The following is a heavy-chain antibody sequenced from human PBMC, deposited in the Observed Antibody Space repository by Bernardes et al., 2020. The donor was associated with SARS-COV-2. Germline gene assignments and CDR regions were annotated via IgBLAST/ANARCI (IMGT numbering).Heavy chain of an antibody. J-gene: IGHJ4*02. Sequence: GGSLRLSCAASGFTFSSYWMHWVRQAPGKGLVWVSRINSDGSSISYADSVKGRFTISRDNAKNTLYLQMNSLRAEDTAVYYCVVLSGSAGDYWGQGTLVTVSS. CDR1: GFTFSSYW. CDR2: INSDGSSI. D-gene: IGHD1-26*01. CDR3: VVLSGSAGDY. V-gene: IGHV3-74*01.